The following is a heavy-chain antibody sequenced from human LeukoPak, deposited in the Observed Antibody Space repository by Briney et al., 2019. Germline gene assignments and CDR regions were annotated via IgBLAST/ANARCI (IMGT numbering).Heavy chain of an antibody. J-gene: IGHJ4*02. V-gene: IGHV4-39*01. CDR2: IYYSGST. D-gene: IGHD6-19*01. CDR1: GGSISSSSYY. CDR3: ARFTVAGTVFFDY. Sequence: SETLSLTCTVSGGSISSSSYYWGWIRQPPGKGLEWIGSIYYSGSTYYNPSLKSRVTISVDTSKNQFSLKLSSVTAADTAVYYCARFTVAGTVFFDYWGQGTLVTVSS.